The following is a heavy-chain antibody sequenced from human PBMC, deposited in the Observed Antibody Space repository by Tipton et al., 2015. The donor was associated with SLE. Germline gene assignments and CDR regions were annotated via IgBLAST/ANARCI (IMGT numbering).Heavy chain of an antibody. CDR2: INPNSGGT. CDR3: AREEPIVATPLDY. CDR1: GYTFTGYY. J-gene: IGHJ4*02. V-gene: IGHV1-2*06. Sequence: QLVQSGAEVKKPGASVKVSRKASGYTFTGYYMHWVRQAPGQGLEWMGRINPNSGGTNYAQKFQGRVTMTRDTSISTAYMELSRLRSDDTAVYYCAREEPIVATPLDYWGQGTLVTVSS. D-gene: IGHD5-12*01.